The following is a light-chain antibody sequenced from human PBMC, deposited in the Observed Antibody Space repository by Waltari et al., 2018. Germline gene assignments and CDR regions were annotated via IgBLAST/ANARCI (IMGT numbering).Light chain of an antibody. CDR1: QHGLYWFNKNNY. V-gene: IGKV4-1*01. CDR3: KQYLSTTYT. Sequence: VVTTSPPSLPVAMRGEPAFISSSSQHGLYWFNKNNYLAWYQQKPGQPPQLLIYCGSTRESGVPDRFSGSGSGTDFTLKISSVEAEDVAVYYCKQYLSTTYTFGPGTKVDIK. J-gene: IGKJ3*01. CDR2: CGS.